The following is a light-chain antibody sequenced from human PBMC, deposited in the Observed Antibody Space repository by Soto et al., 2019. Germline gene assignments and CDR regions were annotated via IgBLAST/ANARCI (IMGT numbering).Light chain of an antibody. CDR1: QSVGSD. J-gene: IGKJ1*01. Sequence: EIVMTQSPATLSVSPGARATLSRRASQSVGSDLVWYRQKPGQAPRLLIYGASNRATGVPARFSGSGSGTEFTLTISRLEPEDFAVYYCQQYGSSGTFGQGTKVDIK. CDR3: QQYGSSGT. CDR2: GAS. V-gene: IGKV3-15*01.